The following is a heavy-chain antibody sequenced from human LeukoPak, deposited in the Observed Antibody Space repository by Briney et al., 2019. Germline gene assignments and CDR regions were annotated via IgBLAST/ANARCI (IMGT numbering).Heavy chain of an antibody. D-gene: IGHD4-17*01. CDR1: GGSISSSSYY. CDR2: IYYSGST. V-gene: IGHV4-39*07. CDR3: ARGPLPTTTVTTSRRHNWFDP. J-gene: IGHJ5*02. Sequence: SETLSLTCTVSGGSISSSSYYWGWIRQPPGKGLEWIGSIYYSGSTNYNPSLKSRVTISVDTSKNQFSLKLSSVTAADTAVYYCARGPLPTTTVTTSRRHNWFDPWGQGTLVTVSS.